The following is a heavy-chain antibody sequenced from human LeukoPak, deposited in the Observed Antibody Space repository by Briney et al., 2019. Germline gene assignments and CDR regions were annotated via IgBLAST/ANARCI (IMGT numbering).Heavy chain of an antibody. Sequence: PGGSLRLSCATSGFTFSGSAIHWVRQASGKGLEWVGRIRSKANNYATTDVASVRGRFTISRDDSKNTAYLQMNSLKTEDTAVYYCTRPSFDSSVSGVVYWGQGTLVTVCS. D-gene: IGHD3-22*01. V-gene: IGHV3-73*01. CDR3: TRPSFDSSVSGVVY. CDR2: IRSKANNYAT. J-gene: IGHJ4*02. CDR1: GFTFSGSA.